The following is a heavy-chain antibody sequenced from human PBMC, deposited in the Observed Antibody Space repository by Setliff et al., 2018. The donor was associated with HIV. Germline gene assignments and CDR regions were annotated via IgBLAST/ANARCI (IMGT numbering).Heavy chain of an antibody. D-gene: IGHD3-10*01. CDR1: GGSFSGYY. CDR2: INHSGST. Sequence: PSETLSLTCAVYGGSFSGYYWSWIRQPPGKGLEWIGEINHSGSTNYNPSLKSRVTISVDTSKNQFSLQLSSVTAADTAVYYCARRHGSGSLDAFDIWGQGTMVAVSS. V-gene: IGHV4-34*01. J-gene: IGHJ3*02. CDR3: ARRHGSGSLDAFDI.